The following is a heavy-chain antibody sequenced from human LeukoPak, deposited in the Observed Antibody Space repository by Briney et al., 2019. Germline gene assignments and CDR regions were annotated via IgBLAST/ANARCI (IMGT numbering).Heavy chain of an antibody. CDR2: IYYSGST. J-gene: IGHJ4*02. Sequence: PSETLSLTCTVSGGSISSSTYYWAWIRQPPGKGLEWIGSIYYSGSTYYTPSLKSRVTISVDTSKNQFSLKLTSVTAADTAVYYRAREYRSSPDYWGQGTLVTVSS. CDR3: AREYRSSPDY. CDR1: GGSISSSTYY. D-gene: IGHD6-6*01. V-gene: IGHV4-39*02.